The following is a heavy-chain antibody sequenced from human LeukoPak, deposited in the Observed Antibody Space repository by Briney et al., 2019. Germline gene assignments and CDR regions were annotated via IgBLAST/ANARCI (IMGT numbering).Heavy chain of an antibody. V-gene: IGHV1-46*01. J-gene: IGHJ4*02. Sequence: ASVKVSCKASGYTFTSYYMHWVRQAPGQGLEWMGIINPSGGSTDYAQRFQARVTMTRDTSTSTVYMELSSLRSEDTAVYYCARRYLYYFDYWGQGTLVTVSS. CDR3: ARRYLYYFDY. CDR1: GYTFTSYY. D-gene: IGHD1-1*01. CDR2: INPSGGST.